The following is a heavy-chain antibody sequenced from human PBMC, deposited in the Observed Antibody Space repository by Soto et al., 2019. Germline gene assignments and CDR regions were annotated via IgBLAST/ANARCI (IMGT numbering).Heavy chain of an antibody. D-gene: IGHD5-18*01. CDR2: IYYSGST. Sequence: SETLSLTCTVSGGSISSYYWSWIRQPPGKGLEWIGYIYYSGSTNYNPSLKSRVTISVDTSKNQFSLKLSSVTAADTAVYYCARDGYSAEYFQHWGQGTLVTVSS. J-gene: IGHJ1*01. CDR1: GGSISSYY. CDR3: ARDGYSAEYFQH. V-gene: IGHV4-59*01.